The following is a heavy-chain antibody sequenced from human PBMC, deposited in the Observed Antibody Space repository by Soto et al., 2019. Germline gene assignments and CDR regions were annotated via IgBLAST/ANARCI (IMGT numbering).Heavy chain of an antibody. CDR2: INPIVSMS. V-gene: IGHV1-69*02. CDR1: GYTFTSYT. CDR3: ARAIAGGYGYTTLDY. J-gene: IGHJ4*02. Sequence: GASVKVSCKASGYTFTSYTINWVRQAPGLGLEWVGRINPIVSMSNYAQKFQGRVSMTTDTSTSTAYMDLRSLRSDDTAVYYCARAIAGGYGYTTLDYWGQGTLVTVSS. D-gene: IGHD3-16*01.